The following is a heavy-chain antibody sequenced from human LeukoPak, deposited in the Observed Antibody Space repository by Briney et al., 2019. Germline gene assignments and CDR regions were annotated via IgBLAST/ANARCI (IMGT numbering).Heavy chain of an antibody. Sequence: GGSLRLSCTASGFTFGDYAMSWVRQAPGKGLEWVGFIRSKAYGGTTEYAASVKGRFNISRDDSKPIAYLQMNSLKTEDTAVYYCTRDLKLDYWGQGSLVTVSS. J-gene: IGHJ4*02. CDR1: GFTFGDYA. CDR3: TRDLKLDY. V-gene: IGHV3-49*04. CDR2: IRSKAYGGTT. D-gene: IGHD4-23*01.